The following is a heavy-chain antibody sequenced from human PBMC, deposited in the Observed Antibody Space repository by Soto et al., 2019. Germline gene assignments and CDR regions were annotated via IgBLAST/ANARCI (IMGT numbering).Heavy chain of an antibody. CDR3: ASDTIIGDYLGREAWYTWCDS. CDR1: GGSITNYY. Sequence: SETLSLTCTVSGGSITNYYWNWIRQTPGKGLEWIGDFYYSGSTNYNPSLKSRVTISVDTSKNQFSLKLTSVTAADTAVYYCASDTIIGDYLGREAWYTWCDSWGQGTLVTVSS. V-gene: IGHV4-59*01. D-gene: IGHD3-22*01. CDR2: FYYSGST. J-gene: IGHJ5*01.